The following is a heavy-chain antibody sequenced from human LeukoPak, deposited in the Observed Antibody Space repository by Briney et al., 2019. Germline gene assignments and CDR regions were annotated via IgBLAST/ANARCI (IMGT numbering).Heavy chain of an antibody. CDR2: IYYSGST. Sequence: SETLSLTCTVSGGSISSYYWSWIRQPPGKGPEWIGYIYYSGSTNYNPSLKSRVTISVDTSKNQFSLKLSSVTAADTAVYYCARHVIIAAAAPFDYWGQGTLVTVSS. J-gene: IGHJ4*02. D-gene: IGHD6-13*01. CDR3: ARHVIIAAAAPFDY. V-gene: IGHV4-59*08. CDR1: GGSISSYY.